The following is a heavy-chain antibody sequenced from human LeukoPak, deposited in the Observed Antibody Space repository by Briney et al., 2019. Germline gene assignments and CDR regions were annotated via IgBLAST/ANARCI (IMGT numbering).Heavy chain of an antibody. CDR2: ISSNGGST. CDR3: ARGYSSGWYFFDY. D-gene: IGHD6-19*01. V-gene: IGHV3-64*01. CDR1: GFTFSSYA. J-gene: IGHJ4*02. Sequence: GGSLRLSCAASGFTFSSYAMHWFRQAPGKGLEYVSAISSNGGSTYYANSVKGRFTISRDNSKNTLYLQMGSLRAEDMAVYYCARGYSSGWYFFDYWGQGTLVTVSS.